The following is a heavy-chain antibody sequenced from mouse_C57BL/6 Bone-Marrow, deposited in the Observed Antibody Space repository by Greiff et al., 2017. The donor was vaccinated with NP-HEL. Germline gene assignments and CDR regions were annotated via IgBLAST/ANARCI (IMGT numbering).Heavy chain of an antibody. J-gene: IGHJ3*01. Sequence: VQLQQSGAELVKPGASVKLSCTASGFNIKDYYMHWVKQRTEQGLEWIGRIDPEDGETKYAPKFPGKATITADTSSNTAYLQLSSLTSEDTAVDYCASGGAYYGSYWGQGTLVTVSA. CDR3: ASGGAYYGSY. D-gene: IGHD1-1*01. CDR1: GFNIKDYY. V-gene: IGHV14-2*01. CDR2: IDPEDGET.